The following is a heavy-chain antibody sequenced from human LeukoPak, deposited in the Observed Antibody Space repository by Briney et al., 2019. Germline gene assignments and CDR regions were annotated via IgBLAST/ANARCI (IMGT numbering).Heavy chain of an antibody. V-gene: IGHV3-23*01. Sequence: PGGSLRLSCAASGFTFSSYAMSWVRQAPGKGLEWVSAISGRSDNIYYADSVKGRFTISRDNSRNILYLQMNSLRAEDTAVYSCGKSGSNFETDVFDIWGQGTLVPVFS. J-gene: IGHJ3*02. CDR2: ISGRSDNI. D-gene: IGHD3-10*01. CDR3: GKSGSNFETDVFDI. CDR1: GFTFSSYA.